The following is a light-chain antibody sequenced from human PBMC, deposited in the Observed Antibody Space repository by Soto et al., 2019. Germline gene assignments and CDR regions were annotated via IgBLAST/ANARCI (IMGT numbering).Light chain of an antibody. CDR1: QSISSW. J-gene: IGKJ5*01. V-gene: IGKV1-5*01. Sequence: LYTRPASLGTKATISCRASQSISSWLAWYQQKPGKAPKLLIYDASSLESGVPSRFSGSGSEPEFTLTISGVQPDDFATYFCHSSAFGQGTRLEI. CDR2: DAS. CDR3: HSSA.